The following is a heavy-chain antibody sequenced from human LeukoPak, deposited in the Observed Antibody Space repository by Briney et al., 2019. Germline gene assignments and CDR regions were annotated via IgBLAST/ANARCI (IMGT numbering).Heavy chain of an antibody. Sequence: GGALRLSCAASGFTFSDYYMSWIRQAPGKGLEWVSYISSSGSTIYYADSVKGRFTISRDNAKNSLYLQMNSLRAEDTAVYYCARGGRRWLQLLGFVGDGLFDYWGQGTLVTVSS. D-gene: IGHD5-24*01. CDR2: ISSSGSTI. J-gene: IGHJ4*02. V-gene: IGHV3-11*01. CDR1: GFTFSDYY. CDR3: ARGGRRWLQLLGFVGDGLFDY.